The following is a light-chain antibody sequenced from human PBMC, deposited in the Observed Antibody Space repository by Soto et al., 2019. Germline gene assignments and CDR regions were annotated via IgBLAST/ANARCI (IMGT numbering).Light chain of an antibody. V-gene: IGLV2-11*01. Sequence: QSALTQPRSLSGSPGQSVTISCTGTSSDVGGYNYVSWYQQHPGKAPKLMIYDVSKRPSGVPDRFSGSKSGNTASLTISGLQAEDEADYYCCSYAGSYPVVFGGGPKLTVL. CDR1: SSDVGGYNY. J-gene: IGLJ2*01. CDR2: DVS. CDR3: CSYAGSYPVV.